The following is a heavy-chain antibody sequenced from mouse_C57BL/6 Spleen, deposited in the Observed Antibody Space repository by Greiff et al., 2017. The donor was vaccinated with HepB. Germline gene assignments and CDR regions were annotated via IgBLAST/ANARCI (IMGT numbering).Heavy chain of an antibody. CDR1: GYAFSSYW. Sequence: QVQLQQSGAELVKPGASVKISCKASGYAFSSYWMNWVKQRPGKGLEWIGQIYPGDGDTNYNGKYKGTATLTADKSSSTAYMQLSSLTSEDSAVYFCARRRNSYAMDYWGQGTSVTVSS. D-gene: IGHD2-1*01. CDR3: ARRRNSYAMDY. V-gene: IGHV1-80*01. CDR2: IYPGDGDT. J-gene: IGHJ4*01.